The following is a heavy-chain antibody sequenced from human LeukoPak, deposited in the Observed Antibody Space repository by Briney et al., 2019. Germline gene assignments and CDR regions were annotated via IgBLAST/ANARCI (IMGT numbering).Heavy chain of an antibody. CDR1: GYSFTSYW. Sequence: GESLKISCKGSGYSFTSYWISWVRQMPGKGLEWMGRIDPSDSYTNYSPSFQGHVTISADKSISTAYLQWCSLKASDTAMYYCARSEAVAGTINYWGQGTLVTVSS. CDR2: IDPSDSYT. D-gene: IGHD6-19*01. CDR3: ARSEAVAGTINY. V-gene: IGHV5-10-1*01. J-gene: IGHJ4*02.